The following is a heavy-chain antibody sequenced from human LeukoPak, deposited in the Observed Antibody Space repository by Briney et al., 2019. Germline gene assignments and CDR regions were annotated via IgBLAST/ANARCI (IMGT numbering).Heavy chain of an antibody. Sequence: PGGSLRLSCAASGFTFSSYAMHWVRQAPGKGLEWVAVISYDGSNKYYADSVKGRFTISRDNSINTLYLQMNSLRAEDTAVYYCASAAGPFDNWGQGTLVTVSS. CDR1: GFTFSSYA. J-gene: IGHJ4*02. V-gene: IGHV3-30-3*01. CDR3: ASAAGPFDN. CDR2: ISYDGSNK. D-gene: IGHD6-13*01.